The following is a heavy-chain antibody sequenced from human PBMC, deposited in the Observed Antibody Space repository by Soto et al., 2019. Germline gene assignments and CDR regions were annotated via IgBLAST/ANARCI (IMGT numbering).Heavy chain of an antibody. CDR3: ARDFGTLVWFGELFSDAFDI. D-gene: IGHD3-10*01. J-gene: IGHJ3*02. Sequence: GGSLRLSCAASGFTFSSYSMNWVRQAPGKGLEWVSYISSSSSTIYYADSVKGRFTISRDNAKNSLYLQMNSLRAEDTAVYYCARDFGTLVWFGELFSDAFDIWGQGTMVTVSS. V-gene: IGHV3-48*01. CDR1: GFTFSSYS. CDR2: ISSSSSTI.